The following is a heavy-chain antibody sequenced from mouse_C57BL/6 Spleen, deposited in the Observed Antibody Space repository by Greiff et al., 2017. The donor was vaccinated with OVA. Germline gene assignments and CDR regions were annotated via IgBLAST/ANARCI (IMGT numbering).Heavy chain of an antibody. CDR2: INPSNGGT. CDR1: GYTFTSYW. V-gene: IGHV1-53*01. J-gene: IGHJ1*03. CDR3: ARPYYYGSRYFEV. Sequence: QVQLQQPGTELVKPGASVTLSCKASGYTFTSYWMHWVKQRPGQGLEWIGNINPSNGGTNYNEKFKSKATLTVDKSSSTAYKQLSSLTSEDSAVYYCARPYYYGSRYFEVWGTGTTVTVSS. D-gene: IGHD1-1*01.